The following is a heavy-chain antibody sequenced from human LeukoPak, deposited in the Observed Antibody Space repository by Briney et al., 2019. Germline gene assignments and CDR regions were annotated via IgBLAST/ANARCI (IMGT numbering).Heavy chain of an antibody. Sequence: GGSLRLSCAASGFTFSSYWMNWVRQAPGKGLEWVAKIKQDGSEKYYVDSVKGRFTISRDNTKNSLYLQMNSLRAEDTAVYYCAKKAYSSSWINWFDPWGQGTLVTVSS. J-gene: IGHJ5*02. CDR2: IKQDGSEK. CDR3: AKKAYSSSWINWFDP. V-gene: IGHV3-7*03. D-gene: IGHD6-13*01. CDR1: GFTFSSYW.